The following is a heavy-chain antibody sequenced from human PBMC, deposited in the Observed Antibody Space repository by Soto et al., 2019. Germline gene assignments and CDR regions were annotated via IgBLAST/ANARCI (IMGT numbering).Heavy chain of an antibody. D-gene: IGHD2-8*01. Sequence: QVQLQQSGPGLVKPSQTLSLTCAISGDSVSSDSVTWNWIRQSPSRGLEWLGRTYYRSKWYSDSALSVKSRVTITAHMSKNQVSLQLNSVTPEDSAVYYCVRLIGNSWLDYWGQGTLVTVSS. CDR3: VRLIGNSWLDY. CDR2: TYYRSKWYS. J-gene: IGHJ5*01. V-gene: IGHV6-1*01. CDR1: GDSVSSDSVT.